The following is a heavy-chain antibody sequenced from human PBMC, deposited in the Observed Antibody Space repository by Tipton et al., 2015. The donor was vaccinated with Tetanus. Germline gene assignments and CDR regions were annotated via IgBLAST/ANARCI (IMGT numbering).Heavy chain of an antibody. Sequence: SLRLSCTVSGGSISSGGYYWSWIRQHPGKGLEWIGDIYYSGSTYYNPSLKSRVTTSVDTSQNQFSLKLTSVTAADTAVYYCARVGYAFPQNAFEVWGQGSLVTVSS. J-gene: IGHJ3*01. D-gene: IGHD5-12*01. CDR3: ARVGYAFPQNAFEV. CDR1: GGSISSGGYY. CDR2: IYYSGST. V-gene: IGHV4-31*03.